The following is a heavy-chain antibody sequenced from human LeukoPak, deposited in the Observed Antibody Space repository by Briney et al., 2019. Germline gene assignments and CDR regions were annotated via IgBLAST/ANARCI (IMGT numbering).Heavy chain of an antibody. CDR2: IYTTGRT. Sequence: ASETLSLTCSVSGGSVNSYYWSWIRQPPGKGLEWIGYIYTTGRTNYNPSLKSRVTISVDTSKNQFSLKLSSVTAAVTAVYYCAKILGSGVWYGFDIWGQGTMVTVSS. D-gene: IGHD7-27*01. CDR1: GGSVNSYY. V-gene: IGHV4-4*09. CDR3: AKILGSGVWYGFDI. J-gene: IGHJ3*02.